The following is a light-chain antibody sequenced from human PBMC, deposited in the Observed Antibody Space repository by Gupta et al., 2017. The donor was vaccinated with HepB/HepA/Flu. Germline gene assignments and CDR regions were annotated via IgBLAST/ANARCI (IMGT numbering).Light chain of an antibody. CDR1: QSLLYSSNNKNY. CDR2: WAS. V-gene: IGKV4-1*01. Sequence: DIVMTQSPDSLAVSLGERATMKCKSSQSLLYSSNNKNYLAWYQQKPGQPPKLLIYWASTRESGVPDRFSGSGSGTDFTLTISSLQAEDVAVYFCQQFYNTPQTFGQGTKVEVK. CDR3: QQFYNTPQT. J-gene: IGKJ1*01.